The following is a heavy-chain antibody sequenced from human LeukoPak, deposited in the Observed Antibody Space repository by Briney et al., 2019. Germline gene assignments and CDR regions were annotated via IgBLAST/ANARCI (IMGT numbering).Heavy chain of an antibody. Sequence: PSETLFLTCTVSGGSISSYYWSWIRQPPGKGLEWIGYIYYSGSTNYNPSLKSRVTISVDTSKNQFSLKLSSVTAADTAVYYCARRPLRYFDWLSPAAFDIWGQGTMVTVSS. CDR2: IYYSGST. V-gene: IGHV4-59*08. D-gene: IGHD3-9*01. CDR3: ARRPLRYFDWLSPAAFDI. CDR1: GGSISSYY. J-gene: IGHJ3*02.